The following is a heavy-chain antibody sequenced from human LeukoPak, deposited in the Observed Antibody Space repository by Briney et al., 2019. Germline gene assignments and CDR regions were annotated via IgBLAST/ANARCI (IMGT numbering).Heavy chain of an antibody. CDR3: ARTSLTPGIAVAGTSDY. CDR1: GFSLSTSGMC. CDR2: IDWDDDK. J-gene: IGHJ4*02. D-gene: IGHD6-19*01. V-gene: IGHV2-70*11. Sequence: SGPTLVNPTQTLTLTCTFSGFSLSTSGMCVSWIRQPPGKALEWLARIDWDDDKYYSTSLKTRLTISKDTSKNQVVLTMANMDPVDTATYYCARTSLTPGIAVAGTSDYWGQGTLVTVSS.